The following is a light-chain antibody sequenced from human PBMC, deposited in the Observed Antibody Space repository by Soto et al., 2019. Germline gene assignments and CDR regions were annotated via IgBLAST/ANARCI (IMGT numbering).Light chain of an antibody. J-gene: IGKJ1*01. Sequence: DIQMTQSPSTLSESVGDRVTITCRGSQSISSWLAWYQQKPGKAPKLLIYDASSLESGVPSRFSGSGSGTEFTLTISSLQPDDFATYYCQQYNSYSTFGQGTKVDIK. CDR3: QQYNSYST. V-gene: IGKV1-5*01. CDR2: DAS. CDR1: QSISSW.